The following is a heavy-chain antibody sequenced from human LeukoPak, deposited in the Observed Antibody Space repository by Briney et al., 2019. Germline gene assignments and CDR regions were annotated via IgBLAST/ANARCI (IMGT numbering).Heavy chain of an antibody. CDR2: INPSGGST. Sequence: ASVKVSCKASGYTFTSYYMHWVRQAPGQGLEWMGIINPSGGSTSYAQKFQGRVTMTTDTSTSTAYMELRSLRSDDTAVYYCARDTLSSSWYEPYGMDVWGQGTTVPVSS. CDR3: ARDTLSSSWYEPYGMDV. J-gene: IGHJ6*02. V-gene: IGHV1-46*01. CDR1: GYTFTSYY. D-gene: IGHD6-13*01.